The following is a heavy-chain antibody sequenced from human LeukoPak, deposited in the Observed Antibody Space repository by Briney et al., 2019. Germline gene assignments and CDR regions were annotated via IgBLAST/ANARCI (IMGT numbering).Heavy chain of an antibody. CDR3: ARGHYYDSKVWFDP. J-gene: IGHJ5*02. CDR2: ISSSSSTI. D-gene: IGHD3-22*01. CDR1: GFTFSSYS. V-gene: IGHV3-48*01. Sequence: GGSLRLSCAASGFTFSSYSMNWVRQAPGKGLEWVSYISSSSSTIYYADSVKGRFTISRDNAKNSLYLQMNSLRAEDTAVYYCARGHYYDSKVWFDPWGQGTLVTVSS.